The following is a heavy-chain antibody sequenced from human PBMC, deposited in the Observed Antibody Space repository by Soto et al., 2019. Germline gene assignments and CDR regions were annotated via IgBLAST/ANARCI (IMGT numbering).Heavy chain of an antibody. Sequence: GGSLRLSCAASGFTFSSYGMHWVRQSPGKGLEWVAVISYDGSNKYYADSVKGRFTISRDNSKNTLYLQMNSLRAEDTAVHYCVIGLPQYFDYWGQGTLVTVSS. V-gene: IGHV3-30*03. D-gene: IGHD5-12*01. CDR2: ISYDGSNK. J-gene: IGHJ4*02. CDR3: VIGLPQYFDY. CDR1: GFTFSSYG.